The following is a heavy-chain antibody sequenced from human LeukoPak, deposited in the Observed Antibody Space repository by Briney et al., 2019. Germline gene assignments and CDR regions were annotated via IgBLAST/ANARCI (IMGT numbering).Heavy chain of an antibody. V-gene: IGHV3-15*01. CDR2: IKRTTDGGTP. CDR1: RFTFNTVW. Sequence: GGSLRPSCVPYRFTFNTVWTSWDSQVAGEGMEWDGRIKRTTDGGTPDSAAPVKGRCSITRDDSKNTLYLQMNSLKTDDTAVYYCTTDGLSVYWGQGTLVTVSS. CDR3: TTDGLSVY. J-gene: IGHJ4*02.